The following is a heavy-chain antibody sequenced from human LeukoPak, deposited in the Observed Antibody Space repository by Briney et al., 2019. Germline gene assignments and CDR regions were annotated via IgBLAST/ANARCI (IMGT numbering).Heavy chain of an antibody. CDR2: INHSGST. J-gene: IGHJ4*02. CDR3: ARGDILTGYSH. V-gene: IGHV4-34*01. Sequence: SETLSLTCTVSGGSISSYYWSWIRQPPGKGLEWIGEINHSGSTNYNPSLKSRVTVSVDTSKNQFSLKLSSVTAADTAVYYCARGDILTGYSHWGQGTLVTVSS. D-gene: IGHD3-9*01. CDR1: GGSISSYY.